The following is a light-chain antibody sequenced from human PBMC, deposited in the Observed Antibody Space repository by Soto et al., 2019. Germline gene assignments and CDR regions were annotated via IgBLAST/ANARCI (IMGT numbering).Light chain of an antibody. J-gene: IGKJ5*01. CDR2: GAS. Sequence: EIVLTPSPGTLSLSPVERATLSCRASQSVSTSLAWYQQKPGQAPRLLIYGASRRATVIPDRFSGSGAGTDFTLTISRLEPEDFAVYYCQQCGSSSTFGQGTRLEIK. V-gene: IGKV3-20*01. CDR3: QQCGSSST. CDR1: QSVSTS.